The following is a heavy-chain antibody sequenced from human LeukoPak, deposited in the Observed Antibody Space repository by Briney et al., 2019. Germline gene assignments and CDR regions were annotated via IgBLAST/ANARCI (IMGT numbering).Heavy chain of an antibody. V-gene: IGHV1-2*02. CDR3: ARRGCTNGVCYFDY. Sequence: ASVKVSCKASGYTFTYYFMNWVRQAPGQGLEWMGWINPNSGGTNYAQKFQGRVIMTRDTSISTAYMELSRLRSDDTAVYYCARRGCTNGVCYFDYGGQGTLVTVSS. CDR2: INPNSGGT. D-gene: IGHD2-8*01. CDR1: GYTFTYYF. J-gene: IGHJ4*02.